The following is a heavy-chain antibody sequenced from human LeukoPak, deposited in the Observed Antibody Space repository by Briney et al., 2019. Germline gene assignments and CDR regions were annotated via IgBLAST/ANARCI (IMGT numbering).Heavy chain of an antibody. CDR2: ISYNGVIK. Sequence: PGGSLRLSCAASGFTVSSNYMSWVRQAPGKGLEWVTLISYNGVIKYYADSVKGRFTISRDNSKNTLYLQMDTLRAEDTAVYYCARAKDGTNILDYWGQGTLVTVSS. V-gene: IGHV3-30-3*01. CDR1: GFTVSSNY. CDR3: ARAKDGTNILDY. J-gene: IGHJ4*02. D-gene: IGHD5-24*01.